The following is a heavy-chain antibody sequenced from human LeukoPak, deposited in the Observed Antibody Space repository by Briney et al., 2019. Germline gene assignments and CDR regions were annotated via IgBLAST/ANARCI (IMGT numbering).Heavy chain of an antibody. Sequence: GGSLRLSCAASGFTFSYHRMTWVRQAPGKGLEWVANIKNDGTVKNYVDSVKGRFTISRDNAKNSLYLQMNSLRAEDTAVYYCAKDSYSKGDYWGQGVLVTVSP. CDR2: IKNDGTVK. J-gene: IGHJ4*02. CDR1: GFTFSYHR. D-gene: IGHD6-13*01. V-gene: IGHV3-7*01. CDR3: AKDSYSKGDY.